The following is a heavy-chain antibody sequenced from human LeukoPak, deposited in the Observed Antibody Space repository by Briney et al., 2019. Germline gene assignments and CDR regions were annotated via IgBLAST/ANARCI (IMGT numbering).Heavy chain of an antibody. J-gene: IGHJ3*02. CDR1: GYTLTELS. CDR2: INPSGGST. CDR3: ARAELVGATFLPYAFDI. D-gene: IGHD1-26*01. Sequence: ASVKVSCKVSGYTLTELSMHWVRQAPGQGLEWMGIINPSGGSTSYAQKFQGRVTMTRDTSTSTVYMELSSLRSEDTAVYYCARAELVGATFLPYAFDIWGQGTMVTVSS. V-gene: IGHV1-46*01.